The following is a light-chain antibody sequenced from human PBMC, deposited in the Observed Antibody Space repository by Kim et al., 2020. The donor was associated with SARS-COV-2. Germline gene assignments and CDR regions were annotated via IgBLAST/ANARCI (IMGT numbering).Light chain of an antibody. J-gene: IGLJ1*01. V-gene: IGLV2-14*03. CDR1: SSDVGTYNY. Sequence: QSALTQPPSVSGSPGQSITISCTGTSSDVGTYNYVSWYQQSSGKAPKLMIYDVFKRPSGVPNRFSGSKSGNTASLTIYGLQAEDEADYYCTSYGNSSYVFGTGTKVTVL. CDR3: TSYGNSSYV. CDR2: DVF.